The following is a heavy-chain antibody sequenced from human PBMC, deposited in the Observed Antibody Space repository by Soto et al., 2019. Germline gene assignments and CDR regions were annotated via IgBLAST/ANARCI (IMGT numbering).Heavy chain of an antibody. CDR2: IRTKDYGWTT. D-gene: IGHD3-3*01. V-gene: IGHV3-49*03. CDR1: GFTFGDYD. Sequence: GGSLRLSCTASGFTFGDYDLTWYRQAPGKGLEWVGIIRTKDYGWTTEYAASVKGRFTISRDDSKSIAYLQMNSLKSEDTALYYCARDSRHFRVVPLDYWGQGTVVTVSS. J-gene: IGHJ4*02. CDR3: ARDSRHFRVVPLDY.